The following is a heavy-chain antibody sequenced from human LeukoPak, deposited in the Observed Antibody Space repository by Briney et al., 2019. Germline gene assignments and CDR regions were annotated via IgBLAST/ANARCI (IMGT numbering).Heavy chain of an antibody. V-gene: IGHV4-38-2*02. CDR1: GYSISSGYY. J-gene: IGHJ3*02. Sequence: SETLSLTCTVSGYSISSGYYWGWIRQPPGKGLEWIGSIYYSGSTYYNPSLKSRVTISVDTSKNQFSLKLSSVTAADTAVYYCARRGVSVAFDIWGQGTMVTVSS. D-gene: IGHD1-26*01. CDR3: ARRGVSVAFDI. CDR2: IYYSGST.